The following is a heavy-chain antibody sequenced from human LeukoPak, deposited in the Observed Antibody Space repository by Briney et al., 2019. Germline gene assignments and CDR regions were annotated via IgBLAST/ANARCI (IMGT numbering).Heavy chain of an antibody. V-gene: IGHV3-48*03. CDR3: ASTDSSSWYGGFDY. CDR1: GFTFSSYE. Sequence: GGSLRLSCAASGFTFSSYEMNWVRQAPGKGREGVSYISSSCSNIYYADSVKGRFTISRDNAKNTLYLQMNSLRDEETAVYYCASTDSSSWYGGFDYWGRGALVTVSS. CDR2: ISSSCSNI. J-gene: IGHJ4*02. D-gene: IGHD6-13*01.